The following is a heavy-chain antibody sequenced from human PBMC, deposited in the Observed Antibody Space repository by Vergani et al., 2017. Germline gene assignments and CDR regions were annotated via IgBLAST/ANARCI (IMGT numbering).Heavy chain of an antibody. CDR3: ARAKRGRLAVGATDS. Sequence: QEQLVQSGSELKKPGASVKVSCKASGYSFNNYAIHWVRQAPGQGLEWMGWINPTPGNPTYARALTGRFVFSLDTSISTAYLQIGSLKAEDTAVYFCARAKRGRLAVGATDSWGQGTLLTVSS. CDR1: GYSFNNYA. J-gene: IGHJ4*02. CDR2: INPTPGNP. V-gene: IGHV7-4-1*01. D-gene: IGHD6-19*01.